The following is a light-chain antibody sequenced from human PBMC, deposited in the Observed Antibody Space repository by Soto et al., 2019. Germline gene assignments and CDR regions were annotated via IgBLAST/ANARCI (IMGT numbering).Light chain of an antibody. CDR2: GAS. V-gene: IGKV3-11*01. CDR3: QQDSHWPPWT. CDR1: ENVRTF. J-gene: IGKJ1*01. Sequence: EVVLTQSPATLSLSPGERATLSCRASENVRTFVDWYQQKPGQAPRLLIYGASNRATGIPARFSGSGSGTGFNLTISNLEPEDFAVYYCQQDSHWPPWTFGPGTRVEIQ.